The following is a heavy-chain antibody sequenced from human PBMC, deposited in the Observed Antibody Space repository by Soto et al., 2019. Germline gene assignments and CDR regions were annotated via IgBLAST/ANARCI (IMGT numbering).Heavy chain of an antibody. J-gene: IGHJ4*02. V-gene: IGHV4-39*01. D-gene: IGHD5-12*01. CDR3: ARVKRRWLNSDY. CDR1: GGSISNSSYY. Sequence: SETLSLTCTVSGGSISNSSYYWGWVRQPPGKGLEWIGHIYYSGTSYSNPSLKGRVSLSVDTSKNQFSLKLNSVTAADTAVYFCARVKRRWLNSDYWGQGTRVTVSS. CDR2: IYYSGTS.